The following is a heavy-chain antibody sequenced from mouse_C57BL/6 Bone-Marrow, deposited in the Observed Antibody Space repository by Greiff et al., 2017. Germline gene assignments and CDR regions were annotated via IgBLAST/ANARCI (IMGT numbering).Heavy chain of an antibody. CDR1: GYSITSGYY. D-gene: IGHD1-1*01. CDR2: ISYDGSN. CDR3: ARPPYYYGSSYDWYFEV. Sequence: VQLQQSGPGLVKPSQSLSLTCSVTGYSITSGYYWNWIRQFPGNKLEWMGYISYDGSNNYNPSLKNRISITRDTSKNQFFLKLNSVTTEYTATYYCARPPYYYGSSYDWYFEVWGTGTTVTVSS. V-gene: IGHV3-6*01. J-gene: IGHJ1*03.